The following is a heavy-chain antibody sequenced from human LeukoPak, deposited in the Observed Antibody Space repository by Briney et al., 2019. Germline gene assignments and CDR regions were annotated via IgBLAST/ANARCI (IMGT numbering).Heavy chain of an antibody. CDR2: TYYRSKWYN. CDR1: GDSVSSNSAA. V-gene: IGHV6-1*01. CDR3: ARSLETTMIVVVRDGRSWNWFDP. Sequence: SQTLSLTCAISGDSVSSNSAAWNWIRQSPSRGLEWLGRTYYRSKWYNDYAVSVKSRITINPDTSKIQFSLQLNSETPEDTAVYYCARSLETTMIVVVRDGRSWNWFDPWGQGSLVTVSS. D-gene: IGHD3-22*01. J-gene: IGHJ5*02.